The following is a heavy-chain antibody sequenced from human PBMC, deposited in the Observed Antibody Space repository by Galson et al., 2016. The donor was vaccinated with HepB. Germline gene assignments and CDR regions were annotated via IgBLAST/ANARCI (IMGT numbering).Heavy chain of an antibody. D-gene: IGHD5-24*01. CDR1: KYMFTSFF. CDR3: ARQLSSRPFDY. Sequence: SVKVSCKASKYMFTSFFIHWVRQAPGQGLEWMGMISPSGRSTTYAQNFRGRVTMTRDTSTTTVYMGLNSLKFEDTAMSYCARQLSSRPFDYWGQGTLVTVSS. V-gene: IGHV1-46*01. J-gene: IGHJ4*02. CDR2: ISPSGRST.